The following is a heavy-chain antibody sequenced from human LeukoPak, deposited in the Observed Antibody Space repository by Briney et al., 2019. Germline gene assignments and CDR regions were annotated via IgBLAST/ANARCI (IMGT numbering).Heavy chain of an antibody. V-gene: IGHV2-5*01. CDR2: IYWSDDK. Sequence: SGPTLVNPTQTLTLTCTFSGFSLSTSGVGVGWIRQPPGKALEWLSLIYWSDDKRYSPSLKSRLSITKDTSKNQVVLTMTNMDPVDTATYYCAHRHPDSGSARFAFDIWGQGTLVTVSS. CDR3: AHRHPDSGSARFAFDI. CDR1: GFSLSTSGVG. D-gene: IGHD1-26*01. J-gene: IGHJ3*02.